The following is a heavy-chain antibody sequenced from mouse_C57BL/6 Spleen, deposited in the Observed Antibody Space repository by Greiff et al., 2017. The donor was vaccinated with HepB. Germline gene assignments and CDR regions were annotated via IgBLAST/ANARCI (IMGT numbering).Heavy chain of an antibody. V-gene: IGHV5-9*01. CDR1: GFTFSSYT. Sequence: DVMLVESGGGLVKPGGSLKLSCAASGFTFSSYTMSWVRQTPEKRLEWVATISGGGGNTYYPDSVKGRFTISRDNAKNTLYLQMSSLRSEDTALYYCARHEDYSNYPAWFAYWGQGTLVTVSA. CDR3: ARHEDYSNYPAWFAY. D-gene: IGHD2-5*01. CDR2: ISGGGGNT. J-gene: IGHJ3*01.